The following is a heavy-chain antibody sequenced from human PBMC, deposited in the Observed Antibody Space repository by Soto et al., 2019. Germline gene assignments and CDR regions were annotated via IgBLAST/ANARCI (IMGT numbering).Heavy chain of an antibody. CDR3: XXXXQVPRSYYYYGMDV. J-gene: IGHJ6*02. CDR1: GYTFTSYG. CDR2: ISADNGNK. V-gene: IGHV1-18*01. Sequence: QVQLVQSGAEVKKPGASVMVSCKASGYTFTSYGISWVRQAPGQGLEWMGWISADNGNKNYAQKFQGRFTMTTDTSTSTAYMELRSXXSDDTAVXXXXXXXQVPRSYYYYGMDVWGQGTTVTVSS.